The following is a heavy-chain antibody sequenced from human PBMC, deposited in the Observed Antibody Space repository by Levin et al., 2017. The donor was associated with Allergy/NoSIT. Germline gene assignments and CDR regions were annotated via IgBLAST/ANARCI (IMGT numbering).Heavy chain of an antibody. CDR3: ARVKLNSYQLLLSDY. D-gene: IGHD2-2*01. J-gene: IGHJ4*02. CDR2: ISSSSSYI. Sequence: GGSLRLSCAASGFTFSSYSMNWVRQAPGKGLEWVSSISSSSSYIYYADSVKGRFTISRDNAKNSLYLQMNSLRAEDTAVYYCARVKLNSYQLLLSDYWGQGTLVTVSS. CDR1: GFTFSSYS. V-gene: IGHV3-21*01.